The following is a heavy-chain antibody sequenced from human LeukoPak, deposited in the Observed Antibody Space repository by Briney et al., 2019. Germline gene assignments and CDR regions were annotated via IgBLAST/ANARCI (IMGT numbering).Heavy chain of an antibody. CDR2: ISINTNSV. V-gene: IGHV3-11*01. CDR1: GFIFSDYH. Sequence: GGSLRLSCAASGFIFSDYHLDWIHQAPGKGLEWISNISINTNSVYYGDSVKGRFTISRDNAKNSLYLQMSNLRAEDTAVYFCARGGGLDVWGQGATVTVSS. J-gene: IGHJ6*02. D-gene: IGHD3-16*01. CDR3: ARGGGLDV.